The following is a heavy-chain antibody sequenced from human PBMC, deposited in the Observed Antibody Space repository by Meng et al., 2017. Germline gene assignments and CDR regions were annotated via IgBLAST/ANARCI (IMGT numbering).Heavy chain of an antibody. V-gene: IGHV4-39*07. D-gene: IGHD3-22*01. J-gene: IGHJ4*02. CDR3: ARDRRRYYYDSSGYYGRYYFDY. CDR2: IYYSGST. CDR1: GGSISSSSYY. Sequence: SETLSLTCTVSGGSISSSSYYWGWIRQPPGKGLEWIGSIYYSGSTYYNPSLKSRVTISVDTSKNQFSLKLSSVTAADTAVYYCARDRRRYYYDSSGYYGRYYFDYWGQGTLVTVSS.